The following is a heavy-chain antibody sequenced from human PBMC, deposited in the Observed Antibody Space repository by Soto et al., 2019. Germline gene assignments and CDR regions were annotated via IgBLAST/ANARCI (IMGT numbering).Heavy chain of an antibody. J-gene: IGHJ4*02. CDR1: GINLINHA. Sequence: GSLRLSCVASGINLINHAMTWVRQAPGKGLEWVSTVSETGTVTYYADSVKGRFTISRDNSRNTLYLQLNNLRAEDTAVYYCVTGSSGTRGEDFWGPGALVTVSS. CDR2: VSETGTVT. CDR3: VTGSSGTRGEDF. V-gene: IGHV3-23*01. D-gene: IGHD3-16*01.